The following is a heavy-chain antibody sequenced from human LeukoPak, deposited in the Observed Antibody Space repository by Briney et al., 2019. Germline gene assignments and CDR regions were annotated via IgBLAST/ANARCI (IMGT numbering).Heavy chain of an antibody. D-gene: IGHD3-16*01. J-gene: IGHJ5*02. CDR1: IDSFTNYY. CDR2: VNDSGGT. Sequence: SETLSLTCAVYIDSFTNYYWNWIRQTPGKGLEWIGEVNDSGGTNINPSLRSRVILSVDTSKNQFSLKLISVTAADTAIYSCARHIQLTLRLSRLGWFDPWGQGTLVTVSS. CDR3: ARHIQLTLRLSRLGWFDP. V-gene: IGHV4-34*01.